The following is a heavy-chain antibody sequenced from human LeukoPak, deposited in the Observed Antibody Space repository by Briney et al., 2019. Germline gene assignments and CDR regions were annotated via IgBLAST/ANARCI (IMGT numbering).Heavy chain of an antibody. D-gene: IGHD1-1*01. CDR2: ISGSGVTT. J-gene: IGHJ4*02. V-gene: IGHV3-23*01. CDR3: AKGSTGTTGYFDS. Sequence: PGGALRLSCAVSVFTLSNAWMSSVRQAPGKGLEWVSTISGSGVTTYYADSVKGRFTISRDNSKNTVYVQMNSLRAEDTAVYYCAKGSTGTTGYFDSWGQGTLVTVSS. CDR1: VFTLSNAW.